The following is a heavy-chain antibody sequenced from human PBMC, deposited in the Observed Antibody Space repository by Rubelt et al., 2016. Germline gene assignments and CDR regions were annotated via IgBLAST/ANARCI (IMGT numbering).Heavy chain of an antibody. CDR3: ARGRGGYDSSGYYYYYYGMDV. Sequence: QVPGKGLVWVSRINSDGSSTSYVDSVKGRFTISRDNAKNTLYLQMNSLRAEDTAVYYCARGRGGYDSSGYYYYYYGMDVWGPGTTVTVSS. D-gene: IGHD3-22*01. V-gene: IGHV3-74*01. J-gene: IGHJ6*02. CDR2: INSDGSST.